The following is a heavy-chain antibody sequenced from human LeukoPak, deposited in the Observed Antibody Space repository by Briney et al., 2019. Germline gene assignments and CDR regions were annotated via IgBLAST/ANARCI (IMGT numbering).Heavy chain of an antibody. J-gene: IGHJ6*02. V-gene: IGHV4-39*07. D-gene: IGHD2-21*02. CDR3: ASAEAIYCGGDCLTVSSGMDV. CDR1: GGSISSSSYY. CDR2: IYYSGST. Sequence: SETLSLTCTVSGGSISSSSYYWGWIRQPPGKGLEWIGSIYYSGSTYYNPSLKSRVTISVDTSKNQLSLKLSSVTAADTAVYYCASAEAIYCGGDCLTVSSGMDVWGQGTAVTVSS.